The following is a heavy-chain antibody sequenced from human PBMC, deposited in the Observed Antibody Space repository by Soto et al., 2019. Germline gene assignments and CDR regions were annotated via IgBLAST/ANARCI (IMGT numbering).Heavy chain of an antibody. CDR2: ISVGAGRT. V-gene: IGHV3-23*01. Sequence: GGSLRLSCAASGFTFSNYAMTWVRQAPGKGLEWVSTISVGAGRTYYAASVTGRFTISRDNSKSTLFLQMNGLRAEDTALYYCAKPYVWGSYRYLDYWGQGTLVTVSS. CDR3: AKPYVWGSYRYLDY. CDR1: GFTFSNYA. D-gene: IGHD3-16*02. J-gene: IGHJ4*02.